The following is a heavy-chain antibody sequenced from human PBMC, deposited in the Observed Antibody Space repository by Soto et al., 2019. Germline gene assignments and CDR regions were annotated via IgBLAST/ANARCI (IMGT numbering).Heavy chain of an antibody. CDR2: ISYDGSNE. CDR1: GFTFSNYG. D-gene: IGHD1-26*01. CDR3: AKDLRGNYPYYFDY. V-gene: IGHV3-30*18. Sequence: PGGSLRLSCAASGFTFSNYGMHWVRQAPGKGLEWVAVISYDGSNEYYADSVKGRFTISRDNSKNTLYLQMNSLRAEDTAVYYCAKDLRGNYPYYFDYWGQGTLVTVSS. J-gene: IGHJ4*02.